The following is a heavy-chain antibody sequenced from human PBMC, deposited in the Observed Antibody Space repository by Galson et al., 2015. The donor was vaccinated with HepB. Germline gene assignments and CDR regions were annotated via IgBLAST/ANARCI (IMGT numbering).Heavy chain of an antibody. D-gene: IGHD3-16*01. CDR1: TFIFSTYS. V-gene: IGHV3-48*04. J-gene: IGHJ4*02. CDR2: ISSSSTTI. CDR3: ARRGRGGEYYFDY. Sequence: SLRLSCAASTFIFSTYSMNWVRQAPGKGLEWVSYISSSSTTIYYADSVKVRFTISRDNAKSSLYLQMNSLRAEDTAVYYCARRGRGGEYYFDYWGQGMLVSVSS.